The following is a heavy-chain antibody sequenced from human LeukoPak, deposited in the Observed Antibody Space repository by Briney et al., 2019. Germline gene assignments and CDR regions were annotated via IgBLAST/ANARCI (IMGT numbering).Heavy chain of an antibody. Sequence: GGSLRLSCAASGFTFSSYAMSWVRQAPGKGLEWVSAISGSGGSTYYADSVKGRFTISRDNSKNTLYLQMNSLRAEDTAVYYCAKDTATYSGSYYHFDYWGQGTLVTVSS. CDR1: GFTFSSYA. V-gene: IGHV3-23*01. J-gene: IGHJ4*02. CDR3: AKDTATYSGSYYHFDY. D-gene: IGHD1-26*01. CDR2: ISGSGGST.